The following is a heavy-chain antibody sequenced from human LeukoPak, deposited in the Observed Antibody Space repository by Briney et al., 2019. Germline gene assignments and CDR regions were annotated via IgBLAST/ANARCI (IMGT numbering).Heavy chain of an antibody. CDR3: ARDPGSGYYSGNFDY. D-gene: IGHD3-22*01. CDR2: INPNSGVT. V-gene: IGHV1-2*02. CDR1: GYTFTAYY. Sequence: ASVKVSCKASGYTFTAYYLQWVRQAPGQGPEWMGWINPNSGVTKYAQRFQGRVTMTRDTSITTAYMELSRLRSDDTAVYYCARDPGSGYYSGNFDYWGQGSLVTVSS. J-gene: IGHJ4*02.